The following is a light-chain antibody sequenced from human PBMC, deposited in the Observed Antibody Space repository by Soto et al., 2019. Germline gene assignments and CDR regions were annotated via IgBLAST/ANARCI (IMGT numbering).Light chain of an antibody. Sequence: EILMTQSPATLSVSPRGRATLSCRASRDISNNLAWYQQRPGQPPRLLIYGASTRATGVPARFSGSGWGTEFTLTITGLQSDDFAVYYCQQYTSWQTFGQGTQVDIK. CDR3: QQYTSWQT. V-gene: IGKV3-15*01. CDR1: RDISNN. J-gene: IGKJ1*01. CDR2: GAS.